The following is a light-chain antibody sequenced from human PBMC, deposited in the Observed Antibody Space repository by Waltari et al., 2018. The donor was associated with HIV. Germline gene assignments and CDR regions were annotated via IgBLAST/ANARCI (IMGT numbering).Light chain of an antibody. CDR2: YKSDSDR. Sequence: QAVLTQPASLSASPGTSASLTCSLRRGINVDTYRIYWYQQKPGSPPQYLLKYKSDSDRQQGSGVPSRFSGSKDASANAGILLISGLQSEDEADYYCMIWHSSAWVFGGGTKLTVL. CDR3: MIWHSSAWV. J-gene: IGLJ3*02. V-gene: IGLV5-45*01. CDR1: RGINVDTYR.